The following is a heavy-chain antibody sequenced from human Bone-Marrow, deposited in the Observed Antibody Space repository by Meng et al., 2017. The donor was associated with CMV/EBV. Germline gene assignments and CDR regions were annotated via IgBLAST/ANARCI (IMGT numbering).Heavy chain of an antibody. V-gene: IGHV1-69*05. J-gene: IGHJ4*02. D-gene: IGHD1-1*01. CDR3: ARETGPMERRGYFDY. Sequence: SVKVSCKASGSTFSSYAISWVRQAPGQGLEWMGGIIPIFGTANYAQKFQGRVTITTDESTSTAYMELSSLRSEDTAVYYCARETGPMERRGYFDYWGQGTLVTVSS. CDR1: GSTFSSYA. CDR2: IIPIFGTA.